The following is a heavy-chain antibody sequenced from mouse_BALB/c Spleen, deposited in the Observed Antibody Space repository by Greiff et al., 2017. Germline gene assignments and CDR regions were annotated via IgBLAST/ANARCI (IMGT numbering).Heavy chain of an antibody. CDR3: AIGWYDGYYVPCDY. V-gene: IGHV5-6-5*01. CDR2: ISSGGST. CDR1: GFTFSSYA. D-gene: IGHD2-3*01. Sequence: EVKLMESGGGLVKPGGSLKLSCAASGFTFSSYAMSWVRQTPEKRLEWVASISSGGSTYYPDSVKGRFTISRDNARNILYLQMSSLRSEDTAMYYCAIGWYDGYYVPCDYWGQGTTLTVSS. J-gene: IGHJ2*01.